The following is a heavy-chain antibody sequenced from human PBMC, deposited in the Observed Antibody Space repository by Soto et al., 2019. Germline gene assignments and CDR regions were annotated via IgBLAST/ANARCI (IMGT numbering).Heavy chain of an antibody. CDR1: GFTFSSYW. CDR2: ITPDGSAT. V-gene: IGHV3-74*01. Sequence: GSLRLSCAASGFTFSSYWMHWVRQAPGKGLVWVSRITPDGSATNYADSVKGRFTISRDNAKNTLYLQMNSLRAEDTAVFYCGRGGSDSPMAPGYWGQGTLVTVSS. D-gene: IGHD5-18*01. CDR3: GRGGSDSPMAPGY. J-gene: IGHJ4*02.